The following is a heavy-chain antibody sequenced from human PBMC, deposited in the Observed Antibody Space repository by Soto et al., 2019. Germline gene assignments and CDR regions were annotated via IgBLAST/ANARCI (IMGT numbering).Heavy chain of an antibody. CDR1: GGSISSYY. V-gene: IGHV4-59*08. CDR3: ARHPSDFWFDP. Sequence: SETLSLTCTVSGGSISSYYWSWIRQPPGKGLEWIGYIYYSGSTNYNPSLKSRVTISVDTSKNQFSLKLSSVTAADTAVYYCARHPSDFWFDPRGQGTLVTVSS. D-gene: IGHD2-21*02. CDR2: IYYSGST. J-gene: IGHJ5*02.